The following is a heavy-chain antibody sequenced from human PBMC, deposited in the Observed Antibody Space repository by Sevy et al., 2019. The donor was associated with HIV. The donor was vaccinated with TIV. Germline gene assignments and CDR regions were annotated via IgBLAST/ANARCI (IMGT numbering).Heavy chain of an antibody. CDR1: GYSISSGYY. Sequence: SETLSLTCAVSGYSISSGYYWGWIRQPPGKGLEWIGSIYHSGSTYYNPSLKSRVTISVDTSKNQFSLKLSSVTAADTAVYYCARVPLFDDSSGYYPTNFDYWGQGTLVTVSS. J-gene: IGHJ4*02. D-gene: IGHD3-22*01. CDR2: IYHSGST. CDR3: ARVPLFDDSSGYYPTNFDY. V-gene: IGHV4-38-2*01.